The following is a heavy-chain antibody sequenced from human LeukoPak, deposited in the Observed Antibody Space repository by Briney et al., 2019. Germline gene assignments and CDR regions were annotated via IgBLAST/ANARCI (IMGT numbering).Heavy chain of an antibody. Sequence: GASVNVSCKPSGYTFTLYYMHWVRQAPGQGLESMGWINPNRGGTNYAQKFQARVTMTRDTSISTAYMELSTLRSDDTAVYYCARSPSWSSSWYDYWGQGTLVTVSS. CDR2: INPNRGGT. J-gene: IGHJ4*02. V-gene: IGHV1-2*02. CDR1: GYTFTLYY. CDR3: ARSPSWSSSWYDY. D-gene: IGHD6-13*01.